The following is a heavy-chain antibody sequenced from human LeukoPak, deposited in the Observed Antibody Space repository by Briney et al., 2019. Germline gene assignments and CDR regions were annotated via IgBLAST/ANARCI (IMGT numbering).Heavy chain of an antibody. V-gene: IGHV3-23*01. Sequence: GGSLRLSCAASGFTFSSSAMSWVRQVPGKGLEWVSGISASGGSTFYADSVRGRLTISRDNSKNTLYVQVNSLGTEDTAAYYCAKGSYYDSSGSFYFDYWGQGTLVTVSS. J-gene: IGHJ4*02. CDR1: GFTFSSSA. CDR2: ISASGGST. D-gene: IGHD3-22*01. CDR3: AKGSYYDSSGSFYFDY.